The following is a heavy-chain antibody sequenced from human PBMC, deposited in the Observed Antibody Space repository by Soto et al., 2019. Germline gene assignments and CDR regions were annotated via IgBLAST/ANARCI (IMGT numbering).Heavy chain of an antibody. CDR2: IWYDGSNK. J-gene: IGHJ4*02. V-gene: IGHV3-33*01. D-gene: IGHD6-19*01. CDR3: ARSLEQWLVDY. CDR1: GFTFSSYG. Sequence: QVQLVESGGGVVQPGRSLRLSCAASGFTFSSYGMHWVRQAPGKGLEWVAVIWYDGSNKYYADSVKVRFTISRDNSKNTLYLQMNSLRAEDTAVYYCARSLEQWLVDYWGQGTLVTVSS.